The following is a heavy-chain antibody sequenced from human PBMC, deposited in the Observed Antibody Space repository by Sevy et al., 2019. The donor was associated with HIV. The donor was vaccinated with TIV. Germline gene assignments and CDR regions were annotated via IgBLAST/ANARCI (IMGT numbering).Heavy chain of an antibody. Sequence: ASVKVSCKGSGYSFSTNWIGWVRQVPGKGLEWVGIIYPGDSDTRYSPSFQCQVTIAADTSISTVYLYWSSLKTSDSAMYYCARQGYNYIWGTYNSPDYWGQGTLVTVSS. CDR1: GYSFSTNW. V-gene: IGHV5-51*01. CDR3: ARQGYNYIWGTYNSPDY. J-gene: IGHJ4*02. D-gene: IGHD3-16*01. CDR2: IYPGDSDT.